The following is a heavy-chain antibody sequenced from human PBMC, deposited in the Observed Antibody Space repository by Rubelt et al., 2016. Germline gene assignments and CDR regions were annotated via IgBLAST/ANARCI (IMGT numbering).Heavy chain of an antibody. CDR1: GFTFSNAW. CDR2: IKSKTDGGTT. CDR3: ARVSFYYDSSGDYYYYYGMDV. Sequence: GGSLRLSCAASGFTFSNAWMNWVRQAPGKGLEWVGRIKSKTDGGTTDYAAPVKGRFTISRDDSKNTLYLQMNSLKTEDTALYYCARVSFYYDSSGDYYYYYGMDVWGQGTTVTVSS. D-gene: IGHD3-22*01. V-gene: IGHV3-15*07. J-gene: IGHJ6*02.